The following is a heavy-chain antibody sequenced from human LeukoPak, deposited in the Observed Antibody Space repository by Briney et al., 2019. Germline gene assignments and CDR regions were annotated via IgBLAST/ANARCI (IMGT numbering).Heavy chain of an antibody. D-gene: IGHD1-26*01. V-gene: IGHV3-30*02. CDR1: GFIFSSYG. CDR2: IRYDGSNK. J-gene: IGHJ4*02. Sequence: GGSLRLSCAASGFIFSSYGMHWVRQAPGKGLEWVAFIRYDGSNKYYADSVKGRFTISRDSSKNSLYLQMNSLRPEDTALYYCAKTRGSYYIDYFDFWGQGTLVTVSS. CDR3: AKTRGSYYIDYFDF.